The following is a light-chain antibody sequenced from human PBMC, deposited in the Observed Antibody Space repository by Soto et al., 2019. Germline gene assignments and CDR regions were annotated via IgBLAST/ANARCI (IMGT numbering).Light chain of an antibody. V-gene: IGLV2-11*01. CDR1: SVDVGGYNC. Sequence: VLTPPPLVPMPPWPAVTISFPGHSVDVGGYNCGSWYQQYSGKAPKVMIYDVSKRPSGVTDRFSGSKSGNTASLTISGLQAEDEADYYCCSYAASNAFVFGTGTKV. CDR2: DVS. CDR3: CSYAASNAFV. J-gene: IGLJ1*01.